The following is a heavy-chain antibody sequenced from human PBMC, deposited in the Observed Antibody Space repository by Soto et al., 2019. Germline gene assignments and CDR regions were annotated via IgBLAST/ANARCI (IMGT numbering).Heavy chain of an antibody. D-gene: IGHD3-10*01. Sequence: GGSLRLSCAASGFTFSSYAMSWVRQAPGKGLEWVSAISGSGGSTYYADSVKGRFTISRDNSKNTLYLQMNSLRAEDTAVYYCAKDPGISMVRGVSDYYYMDVWGKGTTVTVSS. J-gene: IGHJ6*03. CDR1: GFTFSSYA. CDR2: ISGSGGST. CDR3: AKDPGISMVRGVSDYYYMDV. V-gene: IGHV3-23*01.